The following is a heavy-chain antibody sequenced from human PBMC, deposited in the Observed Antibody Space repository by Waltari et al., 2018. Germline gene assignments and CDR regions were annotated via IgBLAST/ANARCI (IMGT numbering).Heavy chain of an antibody. D-gene: IGHD3-22*01. CDR3: AHIGHYDSSGYYDY. J-gene: IGHJ4*02. CDR2: IYWNDDK. CDR1: GFSLSTSGVG. V-gene: IGHV2-5*01. Sequence: QITLKESGPTLVKPTQTLTLTCTFSGFSLSTSGVGVGWIRQPPGKALEWLALIYWNDDKRYSPSLKSRLTITKDTSKNQVVLTMTNMDPVDTATYYCAHIGHYDSSGYYDYWGQGTLVTVSS.